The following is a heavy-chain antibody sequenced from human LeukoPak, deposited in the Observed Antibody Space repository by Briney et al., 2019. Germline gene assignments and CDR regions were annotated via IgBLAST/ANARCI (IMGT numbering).Heavy chain of an antibody. CDR1: GGSISSSSYY. CDR3: ARSAKRYSSSLWYYYYYMDV. V-gene: IGHV4-39*07. D-gene: IGHD6-6*01. J-gene: IGHJ6*03. CDR2: IYYSGST. Sequence: SETLSLTCTVSGGSISSSSYYWGWIRQPPGKGLEWIGSIYYSGSTYYNPSLKSRVTISVDTSKNQFSLKLSSVTAADTAVYYCARSAKRYSSSLWYYYYYMDVWGKGTTVTVSS.